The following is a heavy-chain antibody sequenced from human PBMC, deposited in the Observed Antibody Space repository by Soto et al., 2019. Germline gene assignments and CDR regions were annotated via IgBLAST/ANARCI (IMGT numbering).Heavy chain of an antibody. CDR1: GFSVSHTY. V-gene: IGHV3-66*04. CDR3: VRRDYFDNSAIN. D-gene: IGHD3-22*01. J-gene: IGHJ4*02. Sequence: GGSLRLSCAASGFSVSHTYMSWVRQAPGKGLECVSVMYSAGTTFYADSVRGRFTISRDTSRNMLFLQVNNLRAEDTAVYYCVRRDYFDNSAINWGQGTQVTVSS. CDR2: MYSAGTT.